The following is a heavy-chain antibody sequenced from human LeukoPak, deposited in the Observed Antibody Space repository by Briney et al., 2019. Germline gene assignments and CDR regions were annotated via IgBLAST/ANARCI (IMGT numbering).Heavy chain of an antibody. V-gene: IGHV1-18*01. D-gene: IGHD2-2*01. CDR3: ARGGCSGNNCPPNWLDP. J-gene: IGHJ5*02. CDR1: GYTFTNFG. CDR2: ISPYNDDT. Sequence: ASVKVSCKASGYTFTNFGITWVRQAPGQGLEWMGWISPYNDDTRYKQKLQGRVTMTTETSTNTAYMELRSLRSDDTAVYYCARGGCSGNNCPPNWLDPWGQGTLVTVPS.